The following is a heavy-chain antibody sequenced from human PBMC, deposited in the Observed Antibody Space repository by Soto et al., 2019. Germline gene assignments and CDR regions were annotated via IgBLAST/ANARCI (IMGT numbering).Heavy chain of an antibody. V-gene: IGHV4-39*01. CDR3: ARLGGYCGAACYGSYAMDV. CDR2: FYYSGST. Sequence: QLQLQDSGPRLVKPSETLSLTCTVSGGSISSGPYSWGWIRQPPGKGLDWIGTFYYSGSTCYNPSLVSRVIISVDTSKEQFSLRVKSVTAADPAVCSCARLGGYCGAACYGSYAMDVWGQGNAVTVSS. D-gene: IGHD2-21*01. J-gene: IGHJ6*02. CDR1: GGSISSGPYS.